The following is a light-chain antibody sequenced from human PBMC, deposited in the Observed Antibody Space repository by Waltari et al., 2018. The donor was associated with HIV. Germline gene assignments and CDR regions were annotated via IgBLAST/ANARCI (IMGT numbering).Light chain of an antibody. CDR1: DLGDRY. CDR2: QDT. Sequence: SYELTQPPSVSVSPGQTASITCPGDDLGDRYACWYQQKPGQSPLLVIYQDTKRPSGIPERFSGSNSGNTATLTISGTQAMDEADYYCQARDSSTVVFGGGTKLTVL. CDR3: QARDSSTVV. J-gene: IGLJ2*01. V-gene: IGLV3-1*01.